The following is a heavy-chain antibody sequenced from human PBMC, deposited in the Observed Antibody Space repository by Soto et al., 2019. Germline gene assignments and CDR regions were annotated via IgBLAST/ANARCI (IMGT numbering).Heavy chain of an antibody. CDR3: ARDTYYYDTSYYFDY. V-gene: IGHV3-30-3*01. CDR2: ISYDGSNK. J-gene: IGHJ4*02. Sequence: ESVGGVVQPGRSLRLSCAASGFTFSSYAMHWVRQAPGKGLEWVAVISYDGSNKYYADSVKGRFTISRDNSKNTLYLQMNSLRAEDTAVYYCARDTYYYDTSYYFDYWGQGTLVTVSS. D-gene: IGHD3-22*01. CDR1: GFTFSSYA.